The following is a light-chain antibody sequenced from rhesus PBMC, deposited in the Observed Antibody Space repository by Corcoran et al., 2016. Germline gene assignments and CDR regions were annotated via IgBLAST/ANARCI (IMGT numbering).Light chain of an antibody. Sequence: DIQMTQSPSSLSASVGDRVTITCRASQGISSYLAWYQQKPGKASKLLIYAASTLQSGVPSRFSGRGSGTDFTLTISSLEPEDFATYFCQQHNSYPFTFGPGTKLDIK. J-gene: IGKJ3*01. CDR1: QGISSY. CDR2: AAS. CDR3: QQHNSYPFT. V-gene: IGKV1-25*01.